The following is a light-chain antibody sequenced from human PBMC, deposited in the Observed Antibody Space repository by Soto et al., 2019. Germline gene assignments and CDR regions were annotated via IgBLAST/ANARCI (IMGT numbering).Light chain of an antibody. Sequence: EIVLTQSPGTLSLSPGERATLSCRASQTISRNYLAWYQQKPGQAPRLLIYGTSSRATGIPDRFCGSGSGTDFTLTLSRLEPEDLAIYYCHQYGDSPQWTFGQGTKVEF. V-gene: IGKV3-20*01. CDR1: QTISRNY. J-gene: IGKJ1*01. CDR2: GTS. CDR3: HQYGDSPQWT.